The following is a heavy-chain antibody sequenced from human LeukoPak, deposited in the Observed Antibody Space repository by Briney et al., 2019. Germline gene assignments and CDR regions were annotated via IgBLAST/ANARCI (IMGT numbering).Heavy chain of an antibody. CDR3: AREGLRYFDWLFFDP. Sequence: GGSLRLSCAASGFTFSSYSMNWVRQAPGKGLEWVSYISGSSSTIYCADSVKGRFTISRDNVKNSLYLQMNSLRAEDTAVYYCAREGLRYFDWLFFDPWGQGTLVTVSS. CDR1: GFTFSSYS. D-gene: IGHD3-9*01. CDR2: ISGSSSTI. V-gene: IGHV3-48*01. J-gene: IGHJ5*02.